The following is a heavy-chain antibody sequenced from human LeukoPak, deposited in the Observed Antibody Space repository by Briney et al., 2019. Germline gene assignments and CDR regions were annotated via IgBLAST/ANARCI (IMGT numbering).Heavy chain of an antibody. CDR1: GFTFSIYA. Sequence: PGGSLRLSCAASGFTFSIYAMSWVRQAPGKGLEWVSTVSDSGGSTYYADSVKGRFTISRDNSKNTLYLQMNSLRAEDTAVYYCAKEGWFGELLADYWGQGTLVTVSS. J-gene: IGHJ4*02. D-gene: IGHD3-10*01. V-gene: IGHV3-23*01. CDR2: VSDSGGST. CDR3: AKEGWFGELLADY.